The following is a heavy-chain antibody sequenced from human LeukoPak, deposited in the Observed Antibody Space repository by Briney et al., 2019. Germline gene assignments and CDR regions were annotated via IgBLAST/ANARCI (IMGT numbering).Heavy chain of an antibody. V-gene: IGHV4-4*07. CDR2: IYTSGST. CDR1: GGSISDYY. CDR3: ARLGARGYYYYYMDV. D-gene: IGHD4/OR15-4a*01. J-gene: IGHJ6*03. Sequence: SETLSLTCTVSGGSISDYYWSWIRQPAGKGLEWIGRIYTSGSTNYNPSLKSRVTMSVDTSKNQFSLKLSSVTAADTAVYYCARLGARGYYYYYMDVWGKGTTVTVSS.